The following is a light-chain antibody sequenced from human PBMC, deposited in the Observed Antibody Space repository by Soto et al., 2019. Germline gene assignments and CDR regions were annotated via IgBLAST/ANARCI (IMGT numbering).Light chain of an antibody. CDR1: SGDVGGYNY. CDR2: EVS. J-gene: IGLJ1*01. CDR3: SSYAGSNTV. Sequence: QSVLTQPPSASGSPGQSVTISCTGTSGDVGGYNYVSWYQQHPGKAPKLMIYEVSKRPSGVPDRFSGSKSGNTASLTVSGLQAEDEADYYCSSYAGSNTVFXTGTKVTVL. V-gene: IGLV2-8*01.